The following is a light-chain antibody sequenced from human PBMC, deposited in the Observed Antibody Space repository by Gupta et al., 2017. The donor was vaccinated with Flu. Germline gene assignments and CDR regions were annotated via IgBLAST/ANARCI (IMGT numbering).Light chain of an antibody. CDR1: QSVDIKY. CDR3: QHYGSSRYT. J-gene: IGKJ2*01. V-gene: IGKV3-20*01. Sequence: EIVLTQSPGTLSLSPGERATPSCRASQSVDIKYFGWFQQKPGQAPRPLIYGAASRATGIPDRFSGGRSATDFSLTISRLEAEDVSVYYCQHYGSSRYTFGQGTKLEIK. CDR2: GAA.